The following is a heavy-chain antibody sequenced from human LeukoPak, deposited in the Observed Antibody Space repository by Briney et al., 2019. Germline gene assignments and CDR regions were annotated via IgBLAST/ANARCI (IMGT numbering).Heavy chain of an antibody. J-gene: IGHJ4*02. Sequence: PGGSLRLSCAVSGFTFRTYWMHWVRQVPGEGLVWVSRINEDGTITNYADPVRGRFSISRDNSNNTLYLQMNSLRAEDTAVYYCSRDASGYYTGYFDYWGQGTLVTVSS. V-gene: IGHV3-74*01. D-gene: IGHD3-3*01. CDR3: SRDASGYYTGYFDY. CDR2: INEDGTIT. CDR1: GFTFRTYW.